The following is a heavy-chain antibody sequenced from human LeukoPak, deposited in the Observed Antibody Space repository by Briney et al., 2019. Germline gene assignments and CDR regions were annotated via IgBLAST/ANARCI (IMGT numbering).Heavy chain of an antibody. Sequence: SVKVSCKASGGTFSSYAISWVRQAPGQGLEWMGRIIPIFGAANYAQKFQGRVTITTDESTSTAYMELSSLRSEDTAVYYCASTYCSSTSCYAAALWYFDYWGQGTLVTVSS. V-gene: IGHV1-69*05. D-gene: IGHD2-2*01. J-gene: IGHJ4*02. CDR2: IIPIFGAA. CDR3: ASTYCSSTSCYAAALWYFDY. CDR1: GGTFSSYA.